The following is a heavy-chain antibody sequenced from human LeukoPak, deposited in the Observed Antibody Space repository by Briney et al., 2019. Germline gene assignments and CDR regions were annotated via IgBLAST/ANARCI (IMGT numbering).Heavy chain of an antibody. D-gene: IGHD6-13*01. CDR3: ASAWYSSSAYFDY. CDR2: ISAYNGNT. J-gene: IGHJ4*02. Sequence: GASVKVSCKASGYTFTSYGISWVRQAPGQGLEWMGWISAYNGNTNYAQKLQGRVTMTRDTSISTAYMELSRLRSDDTAVYYCASAWYSSSAYFDYWGQGTLVTVSS. CDR1: GYTFTSYG. V-gene: IGHV1-18*01.